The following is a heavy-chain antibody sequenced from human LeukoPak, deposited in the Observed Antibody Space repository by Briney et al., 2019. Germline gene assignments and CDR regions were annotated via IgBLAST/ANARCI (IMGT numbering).Heavy chain of an antibody. J-gene: IGHJ4*02. D-gene: IGHD4-17*01. CDR1: GFTSSSYS. CDR3: ATLFLERYGDYVRGVDY. CDR2: ISSSSSYI. Sequence: KPGGSLRLSCAASGFTSSSYSMNWVRQAPGKGLEWVSSISSSSSYIYYADSVKGRFTISRDNAKNSLYLQMNSLRAEDTAVYYCATLFLERYGDYVRGVDYWGQGTLVTVSS. V-gene: IGHV3-21*01.